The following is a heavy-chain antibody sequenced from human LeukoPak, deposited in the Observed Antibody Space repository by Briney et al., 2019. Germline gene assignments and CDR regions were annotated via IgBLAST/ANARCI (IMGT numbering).Heavy chain of an antibody. J-gene: IGHJ4*02. CDR3: ARYRIGWGYFDY. Sequence: GGSLRLSCAASGLTFSSYWMSWVRQAPGKGLEWVANIKQDGSEKYYVDSVKGRFTISRDNAKNSLYLQMNSLRAEDTAIYYCARYRIGWGYFDYWGQGTLVTVSS. CDR1: GLTFSSYW. V-gene: IGHV3-7*01. D-gene: IGHD6-25*01. CDR2: IKQDGSEK.